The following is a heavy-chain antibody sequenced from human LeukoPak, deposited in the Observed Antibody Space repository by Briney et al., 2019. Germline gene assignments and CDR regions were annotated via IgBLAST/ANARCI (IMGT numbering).Heavy chain of an antibody. CDR1: GFTFSSYG. Sequence: PGGSLRLSCAASGFTFSSYGMHWVRQAPGKGLEWVAFIRYDGSNKYYADSVKGRLTISRDNSKNTLYLQMNSLRAEDTAVYYCAKDREWLARSGYFDYWGQGTLVTVSS. D-gene: IGHD6-19*01. CDR2: IRYDGSNK. CDR3: AKDREWLARSGYFDY. V-gene: IGHV3-30*02. J-gene: IGHJ4*02.